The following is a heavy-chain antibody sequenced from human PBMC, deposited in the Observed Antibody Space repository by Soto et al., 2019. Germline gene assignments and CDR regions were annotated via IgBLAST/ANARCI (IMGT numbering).Heavy chain of an antibody. V-gene: IGHV4-31*03. Sequence: PSETLSLTCTVSGGSVSSGGYYWSWIRQHPGKGLEWIGYIYYSGSTYYNPSLKSRVTISVDTSKNQFSLKLSSVTAADTAVYYCARDRDYYGMDVWGQGTTVTVSS. CDR1: GGSVSSGGYY. CDR3: ARDRDYYGMDV. D-gene: IGHD3-10*01. J-gene: IGHJ6*02. CDR2: IYYSGST.